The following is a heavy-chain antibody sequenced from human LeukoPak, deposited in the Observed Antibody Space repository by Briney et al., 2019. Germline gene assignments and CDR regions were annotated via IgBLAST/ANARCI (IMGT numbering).Heavy chain of an antibody. V-gene: IGHV3-53*01. Sequence: GGSLRLSCAASGFTVSSNYMSWVRQAPGKGLEWVSVIYSGGSTYYADSVKGRFTISRDSSMNTLYLQMNSLRAEDTALYYCASRPGGDYHILDYWGQGALVTVSS. CDR2: IYSGGST. J-gene: IGHJ4*02. CDR1: GFTVSSNY. CDR3: ASRPGGDYHILDY. D-gene: IGHD4-17*01.